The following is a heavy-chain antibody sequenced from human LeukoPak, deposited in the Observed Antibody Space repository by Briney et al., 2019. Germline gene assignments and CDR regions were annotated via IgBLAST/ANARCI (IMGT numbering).Heavy chain of an antibody. Sequence: SETLSLTCAVYGGSFSPYYWSWIRQPPGKGLEWIGEINHSGSTNYNPSLKSRVTISVDTSKNQFSLKLSSVTAADTAVCYCARGGFYCGGDCYVDYWGQGTLVTVSS. CDR3: ARGGFYCGGDCYVDY. V-gene: IGHV4-34*01. CDR2: INHSGST. D-gene: IGHD2-21*02. J-gene: IGHJ4*02. CDR1: GGSFSPYY.